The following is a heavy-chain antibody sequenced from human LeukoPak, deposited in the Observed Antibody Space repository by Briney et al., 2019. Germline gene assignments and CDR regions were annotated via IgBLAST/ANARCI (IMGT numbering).Heavy chain of an antibody. V-gene: IGHV3-23*01. CDR2: ISGNAGSI. CDR3: ARYRAPRVRTFAI. J-gene: IGHJ3*02. Sequence: PGGSLRLSCAASGFTFRSYAMSWFRKAPGKGLEWFSLISGNAGSIAYADSVRGRFTISRDNSKNTLYLQMNSLRAEDTAIYYCARYRAPRVRTFAIWGQGTVVTVSS. CDR1: GFTFRSYA. D-gene: IGHD5-12*01.